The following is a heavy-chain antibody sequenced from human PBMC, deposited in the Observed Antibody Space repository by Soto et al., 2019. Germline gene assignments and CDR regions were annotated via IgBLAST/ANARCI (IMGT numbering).Heavy chain of an antibody. CDR1: GGSFSGYD. V-gene: IGHV4-34*01. Sequence: SETLCLTCGVYGGSFSGYDWSWIRQPPGRGLEWIGGVNHSGSTNYNPSLKSRVTISVHTSKKQFSLTLSPMTAADRALCWWGRQGKRTIRPLNWFDPGGQGTRVTVS. J-gene: IGHJ5*02. CDR3: GRQGKRTIRPLNWFDP. CDR2: VNHSGST. D-gene: IGHD3-10*01.